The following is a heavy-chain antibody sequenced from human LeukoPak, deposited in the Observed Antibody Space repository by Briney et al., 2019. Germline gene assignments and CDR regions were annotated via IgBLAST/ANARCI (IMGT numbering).Heavy chain of an antibody. V-gene: IGHV1-2*02. Sequence: ASVKVSCKASGYTFTGYYMHWVRQAPGQGLEWMGWINPNSGGTNYAQKFQGRVTMTRDTSISTAYMELSRLRSEDTAVYYCARGRRFSMVRGVSAFDIWGQGTMVTVSS. J-gene: IGHJ3*02. D-gene: IGHD3-10*01. CDR2: INPNSGGT. CDR3: ARGRRFSMVRGVSAFDI. CDR1: GYTFTGYY.